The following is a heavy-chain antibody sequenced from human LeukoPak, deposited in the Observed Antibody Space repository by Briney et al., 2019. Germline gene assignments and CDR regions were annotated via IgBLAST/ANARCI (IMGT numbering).Heavy chain of an antibody. Sequence: SETLSLTCTVSGGSISSYYWSWIRQPPGKGLEWIGYIYYSGSTNYNPSLKSRVAISVDTSKNQFSLKLSSVTAADTAVYYCARGGVVASREYYFDYWGQGTLVTVSS. CDR2: IYYSGST. D-gene: IGHD2-2*01. CDR1: GGSISSYY. J-gene: IGHJ4*02. V-gene: IGHV4-59*12. CDR3: ARGGVVASREYYFDY.